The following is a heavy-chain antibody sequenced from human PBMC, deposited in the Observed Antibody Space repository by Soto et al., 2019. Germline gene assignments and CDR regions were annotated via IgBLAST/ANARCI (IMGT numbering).Heavy chain of an antibody. CDR3: ARPPCHISDWYYFDL. J-gene: IGHJ4*02. CDR1: GGNFSSYA. D-gene: IGHD3-9*01. Sequence: SVKVSCKASGGNFSSYAISWVRQAPGQGLEWMGGIIPIFGTANYAQKFQGRVTITADESTSTAYMAVSSLRSADTAVYYCARPPCHISDWYYFDLWGQGTQVTVSS. CDR2: IIPIFGTA. V-gene: IGHV1-69*13.